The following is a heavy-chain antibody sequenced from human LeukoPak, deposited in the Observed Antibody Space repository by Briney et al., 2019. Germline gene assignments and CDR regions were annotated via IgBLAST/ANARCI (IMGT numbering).Heavy chain of an antibody. CDR3: AREPMAGTVGWFDP. CDR2: INSDGSST. J-gene: IGHJ5*02. V-gene: IGHV3-74*01. D-gene: IGHD6-19*01. CDR1: GFTFSSYW. Sequence: PGGSLRLSCVASGFTFSSYWMHWVRQPPGRGLVWVSRINSDGSSTVYADSVKGRFTISRDNAKNTLYLQMNSLRAEDTAVYYCAREPMAGTVGWFDPWGQGTLVTVSS.